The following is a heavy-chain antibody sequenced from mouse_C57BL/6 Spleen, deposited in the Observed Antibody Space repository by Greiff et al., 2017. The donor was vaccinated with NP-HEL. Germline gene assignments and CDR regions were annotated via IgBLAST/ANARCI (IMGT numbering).Heavy chain of an antibody. CDR3: AIITTVVATGDY. CDR2: IDPSNSYT. CDR1: GYTFTSYW. Sequence: QVQLQQSGAELVMPGASVKLSCKASGYTFTSYWMHWVKQRPGQGLEWIGEIDPSNSYTNYHQKFKGKSTLTVDKSSSTAYMQLSSLTSEDSAVYYCAIITTVVATGDYWGQGTTLTVSS. V-gene: IGHV1-69*01. J-gene: IGHJ2*01. D-gene: IGHD1-1*01.